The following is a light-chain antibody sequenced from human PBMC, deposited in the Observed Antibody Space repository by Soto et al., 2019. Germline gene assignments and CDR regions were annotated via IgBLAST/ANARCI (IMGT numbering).Light chain of an antibody. CDR2: EDT. J-gene: IGLJ2*01. Sequence: QSALTQPASVSGSPGQSITISCTGTSSDVGSYNLVSWYQQHPGKAPKLMIYEDTKRPSGISNRFSGSKSGNTASLTISGLQADDEADYYCSSYAGSSTHVVFGGGTKLTVL. V-gene: IGLV2-23*01. CDR1: SSDVGSYNL. CDR3: SSYAGSSTHVV.